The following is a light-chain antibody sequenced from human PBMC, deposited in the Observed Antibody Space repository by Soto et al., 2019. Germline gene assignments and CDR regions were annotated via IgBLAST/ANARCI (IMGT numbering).Light chain of an antibody. V-gene: IGKV3-20*01. CDR1: QSVSSSY. J-gene: IGKJ4*01. CDR2: GAS. CDR3: QQYGSSLLT. Sequence: EFVLTQSPGTLSLSPGERATLSCRASQSVSSSYLAWYQQKPGQAPRLLIYGASSRATGIPDRFSGSGSGTDFTLSIIRLVPEDFAVYYCQQYGSSLLTFGGGTKVDIK.